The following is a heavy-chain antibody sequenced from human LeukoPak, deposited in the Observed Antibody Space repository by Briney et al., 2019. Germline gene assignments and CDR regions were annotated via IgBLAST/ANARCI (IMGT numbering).Heavy chain of an antibody. CDR2: ISAYNGNT. Sequence: ASVKVSCKASGYTFTSNGISWVRQAPGQGLEWMGWISAYNGNTKYAQKCQGRVTMTTDTSTSTAYMELRSLRSDDTAVYYCAKSHAGYSSSWYASGVAFDIWGQGTMVTVSS. CDR3: AKSHAGYSSSWYASGVAFDI. V-gene: IGHV1-18*01. J-gene: IGHJ3*02. CDR1: GYTFTSNG. D-gene: IGHD6-13*01.